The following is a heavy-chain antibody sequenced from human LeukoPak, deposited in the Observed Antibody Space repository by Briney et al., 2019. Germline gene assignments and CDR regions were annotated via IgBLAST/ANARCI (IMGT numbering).Heavy chain of an antibody. Sequence: GGSLRLSCAASGFTFSSYGMHWVRQAPGKGREWMAVISYDGSNQYYADSVKGRFSISRDNAKNTVYLQMNSLGAEDTAVYYCAKGEQYSSAWYHSSGDYWGQGTLVTVSS. CDR1: GFTFSSYG. V-gene: IGHV3-30*18. J-gene: IGHJ4*02. D-gene: IGHD6-19*01. CDR2: ISYDGSNQ. CDR3: AKGEQYSSAWYHSSGDY.